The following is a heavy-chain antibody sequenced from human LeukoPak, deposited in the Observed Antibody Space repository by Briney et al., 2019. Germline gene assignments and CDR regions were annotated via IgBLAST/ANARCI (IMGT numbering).Heavy chain of an antibody. J-gene: IGHJ4*02. V-gene: IGHV3-30*18. Sequence: PGGSLRLSCAASGFTYSRYAMSWVRQAPGKGLEWVAVISYDGNNKYYADSVKGRFTISRDNSKNTLFLQMNSLRAEDTAVYYCAKGVDYCSGGSCPADYWGPGTLVTVSS. CDR1: GFTYSRYA. CDR3: AKGVDYCSGGSCPADY. CDR2: ISYDGNNK. D-gene: IGHD2-15*01.